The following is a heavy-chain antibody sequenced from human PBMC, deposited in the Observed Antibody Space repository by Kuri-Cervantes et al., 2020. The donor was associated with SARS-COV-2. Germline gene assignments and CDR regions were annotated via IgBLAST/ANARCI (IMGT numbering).Heavy chain of an antibody. D-gene: IGHD5-12*01. CDR1: GFSFSYYG. J-gene: IGHJ6*02. CDR3: ARAPPGEVEYSGYEYYYYYYGMDV. V-gene: IGHV3-48*04. Sequence: GESLKIPCAASGFSFSYYGMHWVRQAPGKGLEWGSYISSSGSTTYYADSVKGRFTIYRDNAQNSLYLQMYSLRAEDTAVYYCARAPPGEVEYSGYEYYYYYYGMDVWGQGTTVTVSS. CDR2: ISSSGSTT.